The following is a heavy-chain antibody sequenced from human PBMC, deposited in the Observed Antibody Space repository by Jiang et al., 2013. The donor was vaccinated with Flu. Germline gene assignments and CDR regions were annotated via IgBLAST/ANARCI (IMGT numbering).Heavy chain of an antibody. CDR1: FTSSA. V-gene: IGHV1-58*02. Sequence: FTSSAMQWVRQARGQRLEWIGWIVVGSGNTNYAQKFQERVTITRDMSTSTAYMELSSLRSEDTAVYYCAADGPEYDYIWGSYRPNDAFDIWGQGTMVTVSS. CDR2: IVVGSGNT. CDR3: AADGPEYDYIWGSYRPNDAFDI. D-gene: IGHD3-16*02. J-gene: IGHJ3*02.